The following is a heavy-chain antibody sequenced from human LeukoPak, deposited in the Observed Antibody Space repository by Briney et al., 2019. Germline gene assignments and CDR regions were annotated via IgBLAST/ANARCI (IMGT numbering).Heavy chain of an antibody. CDR3: AREEGATPTLDY. CDR1: GFTFSSYS. V-gene: IGHV3-21*01. CDR2: IGSSSSYI. D-gene: IGHD1-26*01. J-gene: IGHJ4*02. Sequence: GGSLRLSCAASGFTFSSYSMNWVRQAPGKGLEWVSSIGSSSSYIYYADSVKGRFTISRDNAKNSLYLQMNSLRAEDTAVYYCAREEGATPTLDYWGQGTLVTVSS.